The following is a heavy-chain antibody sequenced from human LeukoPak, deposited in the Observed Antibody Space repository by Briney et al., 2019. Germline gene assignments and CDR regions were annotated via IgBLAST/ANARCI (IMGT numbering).Heavy chain of an antibody. CDR3: ARQTGSGLFILP. CDR1: GGSISSGSYY. Sequence: SQTLSLTCTVSGGSISSGSYYWSWIRQPAGKGLEWIGRIYTSGSTNYNPSLKSRVTISVDTSKNQFSLKLSSVTAADTAVYYCARQTGSGLFILPGGQGTLVTVSS. V-gene: IGHV4-61*02. J-gene: IGHJ4*02. D-gene: IGHD3/OR15-3a*01. CDR2: IYTSGST.